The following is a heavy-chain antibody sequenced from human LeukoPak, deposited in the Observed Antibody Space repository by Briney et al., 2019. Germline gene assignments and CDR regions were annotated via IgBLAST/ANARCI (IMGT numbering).Heavy chain of an antibody. CDR3: ASIGVVPAAISPPSAYYYYYGMDV. CDR1: GYTFTSYD. V-gene: IGHV1-8*01. J-gene: IGHJ6*02. Sequence: ASVKVSCKASGYTFTSYDINWVRQATGQGLEWMGWMNPNSGNTGYAQKFQGRVTMTRNTSISTAYMELSSLRSEDTAAYYCASIGVVPAAISPPSAYYYYYGMDVWGQGTTVTVSS. CDR2: MNPNSGNT. D-gene: IGHD2-2*01.